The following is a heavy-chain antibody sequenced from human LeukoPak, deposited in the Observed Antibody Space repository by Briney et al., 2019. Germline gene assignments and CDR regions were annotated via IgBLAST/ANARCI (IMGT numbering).Heavy chain of an antibody. Sequence: PSQTLSLTCTVSGGSISSGGYYWSWIRQPPGKGLEWIGEINHSGSTNYNPSLKSRVTISVDTSKNQFSLKLSSVTAADTAVYYCARKAWDYDYVWGSYRYPYYFDYWGQGTLVTVSS. J-gene: IGHJ4*02. CDR3: ARKAWDYDYVWGSYRYPYYFDY. CDR2: INHSGST. V-gene: IGHV4-30-2*01. D-gene: IGHD3-16*02. CDR1: GGSISSGGYY.